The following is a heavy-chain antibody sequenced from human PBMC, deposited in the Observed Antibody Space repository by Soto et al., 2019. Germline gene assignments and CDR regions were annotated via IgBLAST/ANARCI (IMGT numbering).Heavy chain of an antibody. V-gene: IGHV3-23*01. J-gene: IGHJ4*02. Sequence: EVQLLESGGGLVQPGESLRLSCAASGFTFSIYAMSWARQAPGKGLEWVSSIGVSSDAYYADSVKGRFTISRDNSRNTLYLQMNSLRAEDTALYYCAKNYFFDSWGQGTLVTVSS. CDR3: AKNYFFDS. CDR2: IGVSSDA. CDR1: GFTFSIYA.